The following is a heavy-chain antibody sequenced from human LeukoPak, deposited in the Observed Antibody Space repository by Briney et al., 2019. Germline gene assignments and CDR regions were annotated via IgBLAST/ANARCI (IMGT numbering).Heavy chain of an antibody. CDR1: GFTFSSYA. CDR3: AKPARTDYADY. CDR2: VSGSGAHT. D-gene: IGHD1-14*01. J-gene: IGHJ4*02. Sequence: GGSLRLSCAASGFTFSSYAMTWVRQAPGKGLQWVSAVSGSGAHTYYADSVKGRFTISRDNSKNTLYLQMNSLRAEDTAVYYCAKPARTDYADYWGQGTLVTVSS. V-gene: IGHV3-23*01.